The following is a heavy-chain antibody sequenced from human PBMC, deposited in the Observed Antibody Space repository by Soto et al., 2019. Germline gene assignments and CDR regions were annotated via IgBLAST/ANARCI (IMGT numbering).Heavy chain of an antibody. V-gene: IGHV3-74*01. D-gene: IGHD2-2*01. CDR2: INPDGSIT. CDR1: GFILRSYW. J-gene: IGHJ6*02. CDR3: ARESCSSSSCSTRYGMDV. Sequence: EVQLVESGGDLVRPGGSLRLSCAASGFILRSYWMHWVRQVPGKGLVWVSRINPDGSITNYADSVKGRFTTSRDNGKNTLYLEMNSLRDEDTALYYCARESCSSSSCSTRYGMDVWGQGSTVTVSS.